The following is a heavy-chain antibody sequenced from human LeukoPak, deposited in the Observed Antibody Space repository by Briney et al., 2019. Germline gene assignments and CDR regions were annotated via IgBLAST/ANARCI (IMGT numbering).Heavy chain of an antibody. D-gene: IGHD1-26*01. CDR2: LSVGSDVI. J-gene: IGHJ5*02. CDR3: AKDEWGYFDP. V-gene: IGHV3-23*01. Sequence: LSVGSDVIYYADSVKGRFAISRDNSKNTLYLQMNSLRAEDTAVYYCAKDEWGYFDPWGQGTLVTVSS.